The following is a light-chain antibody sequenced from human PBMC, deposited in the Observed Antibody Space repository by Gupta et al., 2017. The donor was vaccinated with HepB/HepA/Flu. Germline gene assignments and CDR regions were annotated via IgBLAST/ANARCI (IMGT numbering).Light chain of an antibody. CDR1: QRVPSY. CDR2: DAS. CDR3: QHRNIGPPMFR. J-gene: IGKJ2*03. V-gene: IGKV3-11*01. Sequence: EIVLTQSPVTLSLSPGERARFSCRASQRVPSYIAWYQQKPGQAPRLLIYDASNRATGITARFSGSGDGTDFTLTISSREPEDFAVYYCQHRNIGPPMFRFGQGTKLEIK.